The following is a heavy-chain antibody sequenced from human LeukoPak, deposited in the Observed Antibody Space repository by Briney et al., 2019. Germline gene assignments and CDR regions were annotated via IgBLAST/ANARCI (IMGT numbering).Heavy chain of an antibody. V-gene: IGHV3-21*01. CDR1: GFTFSSYS. J-gene: IGHJ4*02. CDR2: ISSSSSYI. Sequence: PGGSLRLSCAASGFTFSSYSMNWVRQAPGKGLEWVSSISSSSSYIYYADSVKGRFTISRDNAKNSLYLQMNSLRAEDTAVYYCAKDKQQQLVLEYYFDYWGQGTLVTVSS. D-gene: IGHD6-13*01. CDR3: AKDKQQQLVLEYYFDY.